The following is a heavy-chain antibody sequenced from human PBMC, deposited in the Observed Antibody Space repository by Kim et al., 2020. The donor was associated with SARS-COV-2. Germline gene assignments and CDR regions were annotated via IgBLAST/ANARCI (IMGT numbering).Heavy chain of an antibody. J-gene: IGHJ5*02. D-gene: IGHD2-8*02. Sequence: SSKPSLKSRVTISVDTSKNQFSLKLGSVTDATVYYCARHGCTGGVCYFDPWGQGTLVTVSS. CDR3: ARHGCTGGVCYFDP. V-gene: IGHV4-30-2*03.